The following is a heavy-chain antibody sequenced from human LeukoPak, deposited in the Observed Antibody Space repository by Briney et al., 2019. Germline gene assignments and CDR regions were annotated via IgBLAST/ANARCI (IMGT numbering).Heavy chain of an antibody. CDR3: ARRSRGSSSLWFDP. Sequence: PSETLSLTCTVSGGSISSSSYYWGWIRQPPGKGLAWLGSIYYSGSTYYNPSLKSRATISVDTSKNQLSLKLSSVTAADTAVYYCARRSRGSSSLWFDPWGQGTLVTVSS. CDR2: IYYSGST. V-gene: IGHV4-39*01. J-gene: IGHJ5*02. D-gene: IGHD3-16*01. CDR1: GGSISSSSYY.